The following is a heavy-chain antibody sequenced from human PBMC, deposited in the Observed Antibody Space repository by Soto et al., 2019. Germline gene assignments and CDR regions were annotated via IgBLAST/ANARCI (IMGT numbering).Heavy chain of an antibody. CDR1: VFTFSSYA. J-gene: IGHJ6*02. D-gene: IGHD7-27*01. V-gene: IGHV3-48*03. Sequence: PWWSLRLSCSASVFTFSSYAMSWFRQAPGKGLKWVSYISSSGSTIYYADSVKGRFTISRDNAKNSLYLQMNSLRAEDTAVYYCARVPGEYYYYGMDVWGQGTTVTVSS. CDR3: ARVPGEYYYYGMDV. CDR2: ISSSGSTI.